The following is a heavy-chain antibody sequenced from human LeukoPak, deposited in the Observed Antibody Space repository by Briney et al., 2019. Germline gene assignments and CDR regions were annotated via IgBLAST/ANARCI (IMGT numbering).Heavy chain of an antibody. J-gene: IGHJ4*02. CDR1: GFTLSTYW. CDR2: INSDGSST. CDR3: VRGRFWSSGGCYGDY. Sequence: GGSLRLSCAASGFTLSTYWMHWVRHGPGKGLVWVSRINSDGSSTSYADSVKGRFTISRDNAKNTVYLQMNSLRAEDAAVYYCVRGRFWSSGGCYGDYWGQGTLVTVSS. V-gene: IGHV3-74*01. D-gene: IGHD2-15*01.